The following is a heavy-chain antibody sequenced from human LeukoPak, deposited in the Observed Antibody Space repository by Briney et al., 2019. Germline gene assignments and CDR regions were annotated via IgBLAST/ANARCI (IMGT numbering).Heavy chain of an antibody. CDR1: GGTFSSYA. V-gene: IGHV1-69*05. CDR3: ARFQEGWFDP. J-gene: IGHJ5*02. Sequence: GASVKVSCEASGGTFSSYAISWVRQAPGQGLEWMGGIIPIFGTANYAQKFQGRVTITTDESTSTAYMELSSLRSEDTAVYYCARFQEGWFDPWGQGTLVTVSS. CDR2: IIPIFGTA.